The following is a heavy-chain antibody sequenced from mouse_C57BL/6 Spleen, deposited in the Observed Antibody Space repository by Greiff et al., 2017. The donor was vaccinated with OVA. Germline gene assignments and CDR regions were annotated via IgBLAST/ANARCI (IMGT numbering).Heavy chain of an antibody. CDR1: GYTFTDYY. CDR2: INPNNGGT. CDR3: ARLGLYGNLFAY. Sequence: EVQLQQSGPELVKPGASVKISCKASGYTFTDYYMNWVKQSHGKSLEWIGDINPNNGGTSYNQKFKGKATLTVDKSSSTAYMELRSLTSEDSAVYYCARLGLYGNLFAYWGQGTLVTVSA. V-gene: IGHV1-26*01. J-gene: IGHJ3*01. D-gene: IGHD2-1*01.